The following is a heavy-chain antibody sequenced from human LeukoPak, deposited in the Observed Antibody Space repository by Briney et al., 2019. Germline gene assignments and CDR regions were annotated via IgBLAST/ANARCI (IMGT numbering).Heavy chain of an antibody. CDR3: ASSIVGVSGFDC. J-gene: IGHJ4*02. V-gene: IGHV4-39*01. D-gene: IGHD1-26*01. CDR2: VYFSAST. CDR1: GGSISSNSYY. Sequence: SETLSLTCTVSGGSISSNSYYWGWIRQSRGKGLEWIGSVYFSASTYYNPSLKSRVTISVDTFKNQFSLKLSSMTAADTAVYYCASSIVGVSGFDCWGQGTLVTVSS.